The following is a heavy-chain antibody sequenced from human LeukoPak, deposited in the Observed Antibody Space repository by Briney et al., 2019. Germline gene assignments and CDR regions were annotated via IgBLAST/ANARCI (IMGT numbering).Heavy chain of an antibody. CDR2: INHSGST. J-gene: IGHJ4*02. CDR3: ARLRGYSYGTRGYYFDY. V-gene: IGHV4-34*01. CDR1: GGSFSGYY. Sequence: SETLSLTCAVYGGSFSGYYWSWIRQPPGKGLEWIGEINHSGSTNYNPSLKSRVTISVDTSKNQFSLKLSSVTAADTAVYYCARLRGYSYGTRGYYFDYWGRGTLVTVSS. D-gene: IGHD5-18*01.